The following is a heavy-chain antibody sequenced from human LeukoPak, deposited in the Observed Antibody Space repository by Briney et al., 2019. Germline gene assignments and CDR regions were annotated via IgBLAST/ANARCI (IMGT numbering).Heavy chain of an antibody. CDR1: GFTFSSYS. CDR3: AKDPLPPVN. D-gene: IGHD4-11*01. V-gene: IGHV3-30*18. CDR2: ISYDGSNK. J-gene: IGHJ4*02. Sequence: GGSLRLSCAASGFTFSSYSMNWVRQAPGKGLEWVAVISYDGSNKYYADSVKGRFTISRDNSKNTLYLQMNSLRAEDTAVYYCAKDPLPPVNWGQGTLVTVSS.